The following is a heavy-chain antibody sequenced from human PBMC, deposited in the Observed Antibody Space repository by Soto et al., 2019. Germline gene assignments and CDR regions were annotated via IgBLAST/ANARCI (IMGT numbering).Heavy chain of an antibody. V-gene: IGHV4-59*01. Sequence: SETLSLTCTVSGGSISSYYWSWIRQPPGKGLEWIGYIYYSGSTNYNPSLKSRVTISVDTSKNQFSLKLSSVTAADTAVYYCARGNSSSWYEAPFDPWGQGTLVTVSS. CDR2: IYYSGST. CDR3: ARGNSSSWYEAPFDP. D-gene: IGHD6-13*01. CDR1: GGSISSYY. J-gene: IGHJ5*02.